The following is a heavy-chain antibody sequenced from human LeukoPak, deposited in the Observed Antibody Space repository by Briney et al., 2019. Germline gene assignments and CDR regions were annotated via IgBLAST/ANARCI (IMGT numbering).Heavy chain of an antibody. CDR1: GGSFSGYY. CDR3: ARATRSYYYYMDV. J-gene: IGHJ6*03. Sequence: SETLSLTCAVYGGSFSGYYWSWIRQPPGKGLEWIGEINHSGSTNYNPSLKSRVTISVDTSKNQFSLKLSSVTAADTAVYYCARATRSYYYYMDVWGKGTTVIVSS. CDR2: INHSGST. V-gene: IGHV4-34*01. D-gene: IGHD2-2*01.